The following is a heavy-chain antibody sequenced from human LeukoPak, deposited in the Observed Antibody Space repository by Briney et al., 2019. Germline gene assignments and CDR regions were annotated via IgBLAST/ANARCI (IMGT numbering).Heavy chain of an antibody. CDR1: GDGVSSNSAA. Sequence: SQTLSLTCAISGDGVSSNSAAWNWIRQSPSRGLEWLGRTYYRSKWYNDYAVSVKSRITINPDTSKNQFSLQLNSVTPEDTAVYYCARVKAPGIRESSWYFDLWGRGTLVTVSS. CDR2: TYYRSKWYN. D-gene: IGHD3-16*02. CDR3: ARVKAPGIRESSWYFDL. J-gene: IGHJ2*01. V-gene: IGHV6-1*01.